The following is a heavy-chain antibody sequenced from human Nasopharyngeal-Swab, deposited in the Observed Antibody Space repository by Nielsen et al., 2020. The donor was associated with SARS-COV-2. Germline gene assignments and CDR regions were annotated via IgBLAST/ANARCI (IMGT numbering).Heavy chain of an antibody. CDR2: INDYGNRI. Sequence: GGSLRLSCSVSGFFFSRFAMHWVRQAPGKGLEYVSTINDYGNRIHYADSVRGRFTISRDNAKNTLYLQMNSLRVEDTAVYYCVKHQGSSSDQWGQGTLVTVSS. J-gene: IGHJ4*02. CDR1: GFFFSRFA. V-gene: IGHV3-64D*06. CDR3: VKHQGSSSDQ.